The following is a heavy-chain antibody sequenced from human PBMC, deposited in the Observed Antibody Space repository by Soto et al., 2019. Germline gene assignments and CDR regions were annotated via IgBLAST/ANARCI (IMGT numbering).Heavy chain of an antibody. J-gene: IGHJ4*02. CDR2: IWYDGSNK. CDR3: ARDLFRYYGSGSYQDY. V-gene: IGHV3-33*01. D-gene: IGHD3-10*01. CDR1: GFTFSSYG. Sequence: GGSLRLSCAASGFTFSSYGMHWVRQAPGKGLEWVAAIWYDGSNKYYADSVKGRFTISRDNSKNTLYLQMNSLRAEDTAVYYCARDLFRYYGSGSYQDYWGQGTLVTVSS.